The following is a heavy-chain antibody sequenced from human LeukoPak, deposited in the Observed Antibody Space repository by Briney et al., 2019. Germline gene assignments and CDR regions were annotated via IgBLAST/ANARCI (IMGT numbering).Heavy chain of an antibody. CDR3: ARSDNWAYDH. CDR2: IKSDGSEI. CDR1: GFTFNNYW. J-gene: IGHJ4*02. V-gene: IGHV3-7*03. Sequence: GGSLRLSCAASGFTFNNYWVDWIRQAPGKGLEWVAAIKSDGSEIYYVDSVKGRFTISRDNAKSSQYLQMNSLRAEDTAVYYCARSDNWAYDHWGQGSPVTVSS. D-gene: IGHD3-16*01.